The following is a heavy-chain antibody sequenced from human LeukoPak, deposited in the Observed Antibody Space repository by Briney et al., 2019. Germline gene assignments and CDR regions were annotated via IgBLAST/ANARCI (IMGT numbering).Heavy chain of an antibody. CDR1: GYTFTGYY. Sequence: GASVKVSCKASGYTFTGYYMHWVRQAPGQGLEWMGGINPNSGGTNYAQKFQGGVTMTRDTSISPAYMELSRLRSDDTAVYYCARARLDYDSSGYSYAYWGQGTLVTVSS. CDR2: INPNSGGT. V-gene: IGHV1-2*02. D-gene: IGHD3-22*01. J-gene: IGHJ4*02. CDR3: ARARLDYDSSGYSYAY.